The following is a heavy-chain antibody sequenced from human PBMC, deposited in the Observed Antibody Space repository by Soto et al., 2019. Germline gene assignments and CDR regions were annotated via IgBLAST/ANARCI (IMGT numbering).Heavy chain of an antibody. CDR1: GGSISSDDYY. J-gene: IGHJ1*01. V-gene: IGHV4-30-4*01. Sequence: SETLSLTCTVSGGSISSDDYYWSWIRQAPGRGLEWIGYIHSSGSIYYNPSLKSRATMSIDTAGNQFSLKVSFVTVADTAVYYCARDLDGLHDDTSGPFPRPGWGQGTLVTVSS. CDR2: IHSSGSI. D-gene: IGHD3-22*01. CDR3: ARDLDGLHDDTSGPFPRPG.